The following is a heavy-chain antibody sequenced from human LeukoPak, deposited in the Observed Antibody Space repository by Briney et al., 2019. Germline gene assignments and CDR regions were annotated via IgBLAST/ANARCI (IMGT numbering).Heavy chain of an antibody. CDR3: ARAGLTYYYDSSGYYYEY. CDR2: IIPIFGTA. J-gene: IGHJ4*02. Sequence: SVKVSCKASGGTFSSYAISWVRQAPGQGLEWMGRIIPIFGTANYAQKFQGRVTIATDESTSTAYMELSSLRSEDTAVYYCARAGLTYYYDSSGYYYEYWGQGTLVTVSS. D-gene: IGHD3-22*01. CDR1: GGTFSSYA. V-gene: IGHV1-69*05.